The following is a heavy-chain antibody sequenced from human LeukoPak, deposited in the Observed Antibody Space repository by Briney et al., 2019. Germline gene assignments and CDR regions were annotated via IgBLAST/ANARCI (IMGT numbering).Heavy chain of an antibody. Sequence: GGSLRLSCAASGFTFSGYGMHWVRQAPGKGLECVAFIRSDGSDKFYADSVKGRFTISRDNSKNTLYLQMNSLRAEDTAVYYCSIRPLSEVSYWGQGTLVTVSS. CDR1: GFTFSGYG. J-gene: IGHJ4*02. CDR3: SIRPLSEVSY. CDR2: IRSDGSDK. V-gene: IGHV3-30*02.